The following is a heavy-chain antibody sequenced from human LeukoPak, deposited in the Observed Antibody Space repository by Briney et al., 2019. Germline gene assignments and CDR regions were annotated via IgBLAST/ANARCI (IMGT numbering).Heavy chain of an antibody. Sequence: PGGSLRLSCAASRFTFSSYWMSWVRQAPGKGLEWVANINQDGSENYYVDSVEGRFTVSRDNAKNSLYLQMNSLRAEDTAVYYCARRALYYYMDVWGKGTTVTVSS. V-gene: IGHV3-7*01. CDR2: INQDGSEN. J-gene: IGHJ6*03. CDR1: RFTFSSYW. CDR3: ARRALYYYMDV.